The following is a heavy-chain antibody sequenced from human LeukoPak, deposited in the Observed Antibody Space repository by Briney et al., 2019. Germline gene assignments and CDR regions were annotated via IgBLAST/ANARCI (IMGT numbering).Heavy chain of an antibody. J-gene: IGHJ6*03. V-gene: IGHV3-53*01. D-gene: IGHD6-6*01. CDR1: GDIISSYA. CDR3: AREYMDSSSSNYYYYMDV. Sequence: GGSLTLSCAVSGDIISSYAMIWVRQAPGKGLEWVSVIYSGGRTYYADYVKGRFTISRDNSKNTLYLQMNSLRAEDTAVYYCAREYMDSSSSNYYYYMDVWGKGTTVTVSS. CDR2: IYSGGRT.